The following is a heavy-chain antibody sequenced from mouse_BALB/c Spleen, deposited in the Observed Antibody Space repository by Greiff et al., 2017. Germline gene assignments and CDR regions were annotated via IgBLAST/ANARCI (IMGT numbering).Heavy chain of an antibody. CDR3: ANSPYFDY. Sequence: VQVVESAAELARPGASVKMSCKASGYTFTSYTMHWVKQRPGQGLEWIGYINPSSGYTEYNQKFKDKTTLTADKSSSTAYMQLSSLTSEDSAVYYCANSPYFDYWGQGTTLTVSS. V-gene: IGHV1-4*02. J-gene: IGHJ2*01. CDR2: INPSSGYT. CDR1: GYTFTSYT.